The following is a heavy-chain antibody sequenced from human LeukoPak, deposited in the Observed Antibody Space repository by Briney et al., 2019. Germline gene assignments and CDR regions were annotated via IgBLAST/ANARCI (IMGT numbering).Heavy chain of an antibody. J-gene: IGHJ4*02. CDR3: AKGLRGHYSTTEYFFDY. CDR1: GFTFSSYD. Sequence: GGSLSLSCAASGFTFSSYDMHWVRQAPGKGLEWVAVISHDGSNKYYADSVKGRFTISRDNSKNTLYLQLSSPRAEDTAVYYCAKGLRGHYSTTEYFFDYWGQGALVTVSS. D-gene: IGHD4-17*01. CDR2: ISHDGSNK. V-gene: IGHV3-30*18.